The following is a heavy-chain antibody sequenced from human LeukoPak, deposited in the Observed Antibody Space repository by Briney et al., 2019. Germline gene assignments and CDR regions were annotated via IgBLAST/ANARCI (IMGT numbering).Heavy chain of an antibody. CDR1: GSTFSDAW. CDR2: IKRKADGGTT. V-gene: IGHV3-15*05. CDR3: ATIMVVATGREPDAFDI. Sequence: GGSLRLSCEVSGSTFSDAWMTWVRQSPVKGLEWVGRIKRKADGGTTDYAAPVKGRFTISRDDSQNKVYLQMNSLRTEDTAFYYCATIMVVATGREPDAFDIWGQGTLVTVSS. D-gene: IGHD2-15*01. J-gene: IGHJ3*02.